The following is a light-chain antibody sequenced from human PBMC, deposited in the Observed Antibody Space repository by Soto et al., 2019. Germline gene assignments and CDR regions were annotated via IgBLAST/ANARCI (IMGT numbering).Light chain of an antibody. CDR1: QRIGNW. Sequence: DIQMTQSPSTLSASVGDRVTITCRASQRIGNWLAWYRQKPGKAPNLLIYDASILESGVPSRFSGSGSGPEFTLTISSLEPDDFATYYCQQYNSHSGTFGQGAKVDIK. CDR3: QQYNSHSGT. V-gene: IGKV1-5*01. J-gene: IGKJ1*01. CDR2: DAS.